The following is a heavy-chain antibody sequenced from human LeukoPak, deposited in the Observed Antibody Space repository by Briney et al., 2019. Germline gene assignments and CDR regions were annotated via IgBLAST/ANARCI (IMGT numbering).Heavy chain of an antibody. CDR1: GFTLITND. V-gene: IGHV3-53*01. D-gene: IGHD1-14*01. Sequence: PGGSLRLSCAASGFTLITNDMTWVRQAPRKGLEWVSVLYSNGNTKYADSVQGRFTISRDNSKNTLYLEMNSLSPDDTAVYYCARGVEPLAANTLAYWGQGTLVTVSS. CDR3: ARGVEPLAANTLAY. CDR2: LYSNGNT. J-gene: IGHJ4*02.